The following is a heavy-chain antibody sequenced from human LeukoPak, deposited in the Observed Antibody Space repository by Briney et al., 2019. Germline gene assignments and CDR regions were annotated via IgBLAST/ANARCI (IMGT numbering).Heavy chain of an antibody. CDR2: INSDGSST. CDR1: GFTFSAYW. CDR3: ERVPPTSSRWSFDY. Sequence: GGSLRLSCAASGFTFSAYWMHWVRQSPGKGLVWVSRINSDGSSTDYADSVKGRLTISRDIAKSTLYLQMNSLRAEDTAVYYCERVPPTSSRWSFDYGGQETLVTVPS. V-gene: IGHV3-74*01. D-gene: IGHD2-2*01. J-gene: IGHJ4*02.